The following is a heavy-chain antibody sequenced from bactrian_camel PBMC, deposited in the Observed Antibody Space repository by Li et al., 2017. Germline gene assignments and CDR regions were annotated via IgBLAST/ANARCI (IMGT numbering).Heavy chain of an antibody. CDR1: GWFTSVYC. CDR2: ICIGGLGNI. Sequence: DVQLVESGGGSVQAGGSLRLSCAASGWFTSVYCMAWFRQVPGKGREGVAVICIGGLGNIFYDDSVKGRFNIYQADAENTVYLQMNSLKPEDTAMYYCVRHKYADLDWFRLRVSSVSDWGQGTQVTVS. V-gene: IGHV3S40*01. J-gene: IGHJ4*01. CDR3: VRHKYADLDWFRLRVSSVSD. D-gene: IGHD1*01.